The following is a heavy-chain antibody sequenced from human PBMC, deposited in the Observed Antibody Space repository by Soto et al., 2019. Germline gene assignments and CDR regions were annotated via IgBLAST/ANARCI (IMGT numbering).Heavy chain of an antibody. CDR3: AKSRRSGYPRGYFDL. CDR2: ISASGGAT. D-gene: IGHD5-12*01. Sequence: EVQLLESGGGLVQPGGSLRLSCAASGFTFISDAMSWVRQAPGKGLEWVAAISASGGATYYADSVKGRFTISRDNSKNTLYLQMSSLRAEDTAVYNCAKSRRSGYPRGYFDLWGRGTLVTVSS. CDR1: GFTFISDA. J-gene: IGHJ2*01. V-gene: IGHV3-23*01.